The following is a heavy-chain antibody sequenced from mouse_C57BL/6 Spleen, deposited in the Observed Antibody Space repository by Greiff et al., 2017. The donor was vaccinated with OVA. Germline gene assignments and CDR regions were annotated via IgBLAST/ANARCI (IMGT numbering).Heavy chain of an antibody. V-gene: IGHV1-81*01. CDR3: ARSPERGYAMDY. Sequence: QVQLKESGAELARPGASVKLSCKASGYTFTSYGISWVKQRTGQGLEWIGEIYPRSGNTYYNEKFKGKATLTADKSSSTAYMELRSLTSEDSAVYFCARSPERGYAMDYWGQGTSVTVSS. J-gene: IGHJ4*01. CDR2: IYPRSGNT. CDR1: GYTFTSYG.